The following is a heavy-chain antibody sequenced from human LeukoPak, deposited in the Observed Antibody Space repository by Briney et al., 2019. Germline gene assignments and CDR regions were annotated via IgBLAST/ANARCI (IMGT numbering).Heavy chain of an antibody. J-gene: IGHJ4*02. V-gene: IGHV4-34*01. CDR2: INHSGST. Sequence: SETLSLTCAVYGGSFSGYYWSWIRQPPGKGLEWIGEINHSGSTNYNSSLKSRVTISVDTSKNQFSLKLSSVTAADTAVYYCARPNTAMVPYYFDYWGQGTLVTVSS. D-gene: IGHD5-18*01. CDR3: ARPNTAMVPYYFDY. CDR1: GGSFSGYY.